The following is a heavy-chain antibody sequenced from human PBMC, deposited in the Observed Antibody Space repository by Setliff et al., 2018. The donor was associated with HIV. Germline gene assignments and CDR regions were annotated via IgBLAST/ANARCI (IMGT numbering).Heavy chain of an antibody. Sequence: GASVKVSCKASGYPFSSFGLSWVRQAPGQGLEWMAWISLNNDETNLAPRFRGRLTLTTDTSTRTAYMELTSLTSDDTAVYFCARAINEIAVAGNGDGFDIWGQGTMVTVSS. J-gene: IGHJ3*02. CDR2: ISLNNDET. D-gene: IGHD6-19*01. V-gene: IGHV1-18*01. CDR1: GYPFSSFG. CDR3: ARAINEIAVAGNGDGFDI.